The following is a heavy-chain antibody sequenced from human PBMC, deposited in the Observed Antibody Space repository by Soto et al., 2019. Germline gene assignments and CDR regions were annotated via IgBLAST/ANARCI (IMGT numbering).Heavy chain of an antibody. CDR2: IYYSGSN. CDR3: ARVGVLGVQYYYGMDV. CDR1: GGSISSYY. V-gene: IGHV4-59*01. D-gene: IGHD2-8*01. J-gene: IGHJ6*02. Sequence: PSETLSLTCTVSGGSISSYYWSWIRQPPGKGLEWIGYIYYSGSNNYNTSLKSRVTISVDTSKNHFSLKLSSVTAADTAVYYCARVGVLGVQYYYGMDVWGQGTTVTVSS.